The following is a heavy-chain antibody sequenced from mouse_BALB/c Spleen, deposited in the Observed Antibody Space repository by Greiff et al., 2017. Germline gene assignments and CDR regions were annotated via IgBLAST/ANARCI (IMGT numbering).Heavy chain of an antibody. J-gene: IGHJ3*01. CDR2: ISYSGST. V-gene: IGHV3-2*02. CDR1: GCSITSDYA. Sequence: EVKLVESVPGLVKPSQSLSLTCTVTGCSITSDYAWNWIRQFPGNKLEWMGYISYSGSTSYNPSLKSRISITRDTSKNQFFLQLNSVTTEDTATYYCARWEITTGTWFAYWGQGTLVTVSA. D-gene: IGHD2-4*01. CDR3: ARWEITTGTWFAY.